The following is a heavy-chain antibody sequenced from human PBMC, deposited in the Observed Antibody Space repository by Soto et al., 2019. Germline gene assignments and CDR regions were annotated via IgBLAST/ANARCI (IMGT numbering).Heavy chain of an antibody. D-gene: IGHD1-7*01. V-gene: IGHV4-39*01. CDR1: GASISSSNFY. CDR3: ARHVTGTTVYYFDY. Sequence: SETLSLTCTVSGASISSSNFYWGWIRQPPGKGLEWIGSIYYSGSIYYNPSLKSRVTISVDKSKNQFSLKLSSVTAADTAVYYCARHVTGTTVYYFDYWGQGTLVTVSS. CDR2: IYYSGSI. J-gene: IGHJ4*02.